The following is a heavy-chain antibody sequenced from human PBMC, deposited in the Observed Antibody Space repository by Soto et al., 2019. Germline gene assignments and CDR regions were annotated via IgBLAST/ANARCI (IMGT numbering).Heavy chain of an antibody. CDR2: INHSGST. V-gene: IGHV4-34*01. CDR3: ARGQYCSSTSCYRY. D-gene: IGHD2-2*01. Sequence: QVQLQQWGAGLLKPSETLSLTCAVYGGSFSGYYRSWIRQPPGKGLEWIGEINHSGSTNYNPSLKSRVTISVDTSKNQFSLKLSSVTAADTAVYYCARGQYCSSTSCYRYWGQGTLVTVSS. J-gene: IGHJ4*02. CDR1: GGSFSGYY.